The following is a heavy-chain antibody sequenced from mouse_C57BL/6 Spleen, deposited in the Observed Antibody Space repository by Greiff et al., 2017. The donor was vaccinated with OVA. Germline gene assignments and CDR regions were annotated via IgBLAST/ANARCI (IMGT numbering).Heavy chain of an antibody. D-gene: IGHD2-1*01. CDR2: ISDGGSYT. Sequence: EVQGVESGGGLVKPGGSLKLSCAASGFTFTSYAMSWVRQTPEKRLEWVATISDGGSYTYYPDNVKGRFTLSRDNATNNLYLQMSHLKSEDTAMYSCASGYYGNPHFDYWGQGTTLTVSS. V-gene: IGHV5-4*01. CDR3: ASGYYGNPHFDY. J-gene: IGHJ2*01. CDR1: GFTFTSYA.